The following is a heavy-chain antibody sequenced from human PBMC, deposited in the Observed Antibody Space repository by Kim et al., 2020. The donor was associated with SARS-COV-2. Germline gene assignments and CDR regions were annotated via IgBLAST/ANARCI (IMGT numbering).Heavy chain of an antibody. V-gene: IGHV3-30*04. CDR3: ARKSSGSYYGPFDY. CDR1: GFTFSSYA. J-gene: IGHJ4*02. Sequence: GGSLRLSCAASGFTFSSYAMHWVRQAPGKGLEWVAVISYDGSNNYYADSVQGRFTISGDNSKNTLYLQMNSLSAEDTAVYYCARKSSGSYYGPFDYWGQGTLVTVSS. D-gene: IGHD1-26*01. CDR2: ISYDGSNN.